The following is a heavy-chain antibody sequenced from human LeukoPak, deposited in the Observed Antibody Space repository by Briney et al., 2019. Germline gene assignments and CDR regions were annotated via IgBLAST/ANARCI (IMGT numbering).Heavy chain of an antibody. CDR3: ARRTVTRYYYYGMDV. D-gene: IGHD4-17*01. V-gene: IGHV4-59*05. J-gene: IGHJ6*02. Sequence: SETLSLTCTVSGGSISSYYWSWIRQPPGKGLEWIGSIYYSGSTYYNPSLKSRVTISVDTSKNQFSLKLSSVTAADTAVYYCARRTVTRYYYYGMDVWGQGTTVAVSS. CDR2: IYYSGST. CDR1: GGSISSYY.